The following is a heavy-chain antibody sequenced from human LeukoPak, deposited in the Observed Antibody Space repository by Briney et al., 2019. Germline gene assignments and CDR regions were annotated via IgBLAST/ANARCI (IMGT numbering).Heavy chain of an antibody. D-gene: IGHD2-15*01. CDR3: VKDIVVVVAATRWFDP. CDR1: GFTFSSYV. CDR2: ISGSGGST. J-gene: IGHJ5*02. Sequence: GGSLRLSCAASGFTFSSYVMTWVRQAPGKGLEWVSAISGSGGSTYYADSVKGRFTISRDNSKNTLYLQMNSLRAEDTAIYYCVKDIVVVVAATRWFDPWGQGTLVTVSS. V-gene: IGHV3-23*01.